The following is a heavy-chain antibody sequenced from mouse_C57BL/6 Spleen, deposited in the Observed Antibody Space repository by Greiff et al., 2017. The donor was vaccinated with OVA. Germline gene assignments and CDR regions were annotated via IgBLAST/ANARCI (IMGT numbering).Heavy chain of an antibody. Sequence: QVQLQPPGAELVKPGASVKLSCKASGYTFTSYWMQWGKQRPGQGLEWIGEIDPSDSYTNYNQKFKGKATLTVDTSSSTAYMQLSSLTSEDSAVYYCDAMDYWGQGTSVTVSS. J-gene: IGHJ4*01. CDR1: GYTFTSYW. CDR2: IDPSDSYT. CDR3: DAMDY. V-gene: IGHV1-50*01.